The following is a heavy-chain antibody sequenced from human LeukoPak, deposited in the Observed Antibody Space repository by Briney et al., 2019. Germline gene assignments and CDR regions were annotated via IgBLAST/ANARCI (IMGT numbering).Heavy chain of an antibody. CDR1: GLTFSSYG. CDR3: AKDGAGGAHYYDSSGYNDY. D-gene: IGHD3-22*01. Sequence: GGSLRLSCAASGLTFSSYGMHWVRQAPGKGLGWVAVISYDGSNKYYADSVKGRFTISRDNSKNTLYLQMNSLRAEDTAVYYCAKDGAGGAHYYDSSGYNDYWGQGTLVTVSS. CDR2: ISYDGSNK. V-gene: IGHV3-30*18. J-gene: IGHJ4*02.